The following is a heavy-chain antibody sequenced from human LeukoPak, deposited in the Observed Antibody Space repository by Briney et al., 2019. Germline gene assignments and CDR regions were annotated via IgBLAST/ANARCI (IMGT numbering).Heavy chain of an antibody. CDR3: ARVNSAVAPDY. CDR1: GFTFSSYA. CDR2: ISYDGSNK. D-gene: IGHD6-19*01. Sequence: PGRSLRLSCAASGFTFSSYAMHWVRQAPGKGLEWVAVISYDGSNKYYADSVKGRFTISRDNSKNTLYLQMNSLRAEDTAVYYCARVNSAVAPDYWGQGILVTVSS. J-gene: IGHJ4*02. V-gene: IGHV3-30*04.